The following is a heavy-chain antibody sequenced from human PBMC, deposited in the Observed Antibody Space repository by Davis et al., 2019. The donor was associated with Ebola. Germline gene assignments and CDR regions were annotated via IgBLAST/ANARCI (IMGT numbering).Heavy chain of an antibody. J-gene: IGHJ4*02. V-gene: IGHV1-8*02. CDR2: INPHNGNT. Sequence: AASVNVSCMASGYTFSIYGLSWVRQAPGQGLERMGWINPHNGNTDYAQKFQGRVTMTRDTSISAAYMGLSSLRSEDTAVYYCARDGGSRSNPLDYWGQGTLVTVST. D-gene: IGHD1-26*01. CDR3: ARDGGSRSNPLDY. CDR1: GYTFSIYG.